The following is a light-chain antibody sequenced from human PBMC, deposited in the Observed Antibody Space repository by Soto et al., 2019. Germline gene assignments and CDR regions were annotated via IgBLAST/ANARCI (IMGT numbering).Light chain of an antibody. J-gene: IGKJ2*01. V-gene: IGKV3-20*01. CDR2: GAS. CDR3: QQYGSSPYT. CDR1: QSVNNNY. Sequence: EIVLTQSPGTLSLSPGERATLSCRASQSVNNNYLGWYQQKPGQAPRLLIFGASNRATGIPDRFSGSGSGTDFTFTISRLEPEDFAVYYCQQYGSSPYTFGQGTKLEIK.